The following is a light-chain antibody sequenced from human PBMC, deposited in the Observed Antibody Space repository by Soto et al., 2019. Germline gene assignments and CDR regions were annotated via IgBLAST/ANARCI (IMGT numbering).Light chain of an antibody. J-gene: IGLJ1*01. CDR1: SNDVGGYNY. V-gene: IGLV2-14*01. CDR2: DVN. Sequence: QSALTQPASVSGSPGQSIAISCTGTSNDVGGYNYVSWYQQHPGKAPKFMIYDVNNRPSGVSDRFSGSKSGNTASLTISGLQAEDEADYYCSSYESSGPRVFGPGTKVTVL. CDR3: SSYESSGPRV.